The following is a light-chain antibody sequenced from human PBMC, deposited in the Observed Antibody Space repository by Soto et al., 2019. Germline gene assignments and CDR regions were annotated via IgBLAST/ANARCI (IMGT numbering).Light chain of an antibody. CDR2: LNSDGSH. J-gene: IGLJ3*02. V-gene: IGLV4-69*01. Sequence: QLVLTQSPSASASLGASVKLTCTLSSGHSSYAIAWHQQQPEKGPRYLMKLNSDGSHSKGDGIPDRFPGSSSGAERYLTIPSLQSEDEADYYCQTWGTGIHWVFGGGTTLTVL. CDR3: QTWGTGIHWV. CDR1: SGHSSYA.